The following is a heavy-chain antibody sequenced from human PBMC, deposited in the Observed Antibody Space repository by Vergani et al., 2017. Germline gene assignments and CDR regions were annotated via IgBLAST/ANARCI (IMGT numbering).Heavy chain of an antibody. CDR2: INTNSGNP. J-gene: IGHJ6*02. Sequence: QVQLLQSGSELKKPGASVRISCEASGYTFTNYPLIWVRQAPGQGLEFMGWINTNSGNPTYAPGFTGRFVFSLDTSVSTAYLQISGLKAEDSSVYYCARGRQWRRTEDLYGMDVWGQGTTVTVSS. CDR3: ARGRQWRRTEDLYGMDV. V-gene: IGHV7-4-1*02. D-gene: IGHD6-19*01. CDR1: GYTFTNYP.